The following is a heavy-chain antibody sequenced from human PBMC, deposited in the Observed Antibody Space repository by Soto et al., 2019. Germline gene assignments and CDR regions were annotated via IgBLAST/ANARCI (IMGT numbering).Heavy chain of an antibody. D-gene: IGHD3-9*01. CDR1: GYTFTDHY. CDR2: INPDSGDT. V-gene: IGHV1-2*02. J-gene: IGHJ4*02. Sequence: TSVKVSCKASGYTFTDHYMQWVRQAPGQGLEWMGWINPDSGDTDYAQKFQGRVTMTRDTSISTAYMEVSRLRSEDTAMYYCTTHAGYYYNDYWGQGTLVTVSS. CDR3: TTHAGYYYNDY.